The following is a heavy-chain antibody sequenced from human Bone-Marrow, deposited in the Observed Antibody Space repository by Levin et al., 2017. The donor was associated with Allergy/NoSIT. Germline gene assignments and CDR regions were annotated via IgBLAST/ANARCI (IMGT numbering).Heavy chain of an antibody. J-gene: IGHJ4*02. Sequence: GGSLRLSCAASGFTLGDYPLSWVRQAPAKGLEWVGFIRSTAYGGTAEYAASVKGRFTISRDDSNSVVYLQMNSLRTEDTGVYYCARGALYRGSYADLRYWGQGTLVTVSS. CDR1: GFTLGDYP. V-gene: IGHV3-49*04. CDR3: ARGALYRGSYADLRY. CDR2: IRSTAYGGTA. D-gene: IGHD1-26*01.